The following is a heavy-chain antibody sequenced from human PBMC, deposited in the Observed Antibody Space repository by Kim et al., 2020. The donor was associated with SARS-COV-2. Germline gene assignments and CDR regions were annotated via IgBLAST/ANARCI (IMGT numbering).Heavy chain of an antibody. CDR1: GFTLSDHY. CDR2: SRSKAQSYST. J-gene: IGHJ6*01. D-gene: IGHD1-26*01. Sequence: GGSLRLSCDASGFTLSDHYMDWVRQPPGRGLEWVGRSRSKAQSYSTEYAASVKGRFTISRDDSEKSLYLQMNSLKTADTAVYYCGRAVQIGNYYYAMDA. CDR3: GRAVQIGNYYYAMDA. V-gene: IGHV3-72*01.